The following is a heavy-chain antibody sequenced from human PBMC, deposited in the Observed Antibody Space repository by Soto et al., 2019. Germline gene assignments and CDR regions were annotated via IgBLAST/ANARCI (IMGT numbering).Heavy chain of an antibody. J-gene: IGHJ5*02. D-gene: IGHD1-26*01. V-gene: IGHV1-69*12. CDR3: AGEVGATGFHL. CDR2: IIPMYGIA. Sequence: QVQLVQSGGEVKKPGSSVRVSCRTSGGTFKNYGFSWVRQAPGQGLEWMGGIIPMYGIANYGQIFQGRLTISAVESTNTAYIDFITLRSEHPALYYSAGEVGATGFHLWGQGTQVTLSS. CDR1: GGTFKNYG.